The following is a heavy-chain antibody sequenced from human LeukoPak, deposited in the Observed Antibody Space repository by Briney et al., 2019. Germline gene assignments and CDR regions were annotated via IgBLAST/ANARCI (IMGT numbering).Heavy chain of an antibody. Sequence: GGSLRLSCAASGFTFSSYAMSWVRQAPGKGLEWVSAISGSGGSTYYADSVKGRFTISRDDSKNTLYLQMNSLRAEDTAVYYCAKDPYSGSYWGSYYFDYWGQGTLVTVSS. V-gene: IGHV3-23*01. D-gene: IGHD1-26*01. CDR3: AKDPYSGSYWGSYYFDY. J-gene: IGHJ4*02. CDR1: GFTFSSYA. CDR2: ISGSGGST.